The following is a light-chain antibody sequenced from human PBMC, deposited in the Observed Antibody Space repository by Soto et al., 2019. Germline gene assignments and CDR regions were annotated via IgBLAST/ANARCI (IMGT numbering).Light chain of an antibody. CDR3: QQYGRSLWT. Sequence: EIVNTQSPATLSVSPGERATLSCRASQSVSSNLAWYQQKPGQAPRLLIHGATTRATGIPARCSGSGSGTDFTLTITKLEPEDVAVYYCQQYGRSLWTFGQGTRVDIK. CDR2: GAT. CDR1: QSVSSN. J-gene: IGKJ1*01. V-gene: IGKV3-15*01.